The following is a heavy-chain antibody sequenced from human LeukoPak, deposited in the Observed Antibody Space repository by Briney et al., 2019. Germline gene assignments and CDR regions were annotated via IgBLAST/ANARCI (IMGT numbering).Heavy chain of an antibody. V-gene: IGHV1-8*01. Sequence: GASVKVSCKASGYTFTSYDINWVRQAPGQGLEWMGWMNPNSGYTVYAQKFQGRVTMTRNTSISTAYMELSSLRSEDTAVYYCARRQRPFDHWGQGTLVTVSS. J-gene: IGHJ5*02. D-gene: IGHD6-25*01. CDR1: GYTFTSYD. CDR2: MNPNSGYT. CDR3: ARRQRPFDH.